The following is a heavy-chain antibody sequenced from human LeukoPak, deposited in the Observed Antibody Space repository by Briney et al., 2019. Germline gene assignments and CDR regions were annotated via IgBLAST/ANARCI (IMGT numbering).Heavy chain of an antibody. CDR2: ISSTSNYI. Sequence: GGSLRLSCAASGFTFSSYWMNWARQAPGKGLEWVSSISSTSNYINYADSVKGRFTISRDNAKSSLFLQMNSLRVEDTAVYYCARTLFGAYNWFDPWGQGALVTVSS. CDR3: ARTLFGAYNWFDP. V-gene: IGHV3-21*01. J-gene: IGHJ5*02. D-gene: IGHD3-3*01. CDR1: GFTFSSYW.